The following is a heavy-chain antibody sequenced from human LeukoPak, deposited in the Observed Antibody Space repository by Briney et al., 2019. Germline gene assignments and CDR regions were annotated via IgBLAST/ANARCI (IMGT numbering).Heavy chain of an antibody. CDR3: ARYRGYDLDY. CDR2: IYHRGST. Sequence: NSSQTLSLTCAVSAGSISSGGYSWSWIRQPPGKGLEWIGYIYHRGSTYYNASLKSRVTISADRSKNQFSLKLSSVTAADTAVYYCARYRGYDLDYWGQGTLVTVSS. V-gene: IGHV4-30-2*01. J-gene: IGHJ4*02. D-gene: IGHD5-12*01. CDR1: AGSISSGGYS.